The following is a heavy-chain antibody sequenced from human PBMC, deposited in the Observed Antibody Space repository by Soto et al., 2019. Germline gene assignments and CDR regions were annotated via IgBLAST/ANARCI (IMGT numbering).Heavy chain of an antibody. D-gene: IGHD6-13*01. CDR3: ARAEEQLDHYYYYGMDV. CDR1: GFSFSASW. Sequence: GGSLRLSCATSGFSFSASWMAWVCQAPGKGLEWVADIKQDGSEKNYVDSVKGRFTISRDNSKNTLYLQMNSLRAEDTAVYYCARAEEQLDHYYYYGMDVWGQGTTVTVSS. J-gene: IGHJ6*02. CDR2: IKQDGSEK. V-gene: IGHV3-7*01.